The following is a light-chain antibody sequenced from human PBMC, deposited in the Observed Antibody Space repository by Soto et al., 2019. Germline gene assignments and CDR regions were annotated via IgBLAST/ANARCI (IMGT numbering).Light chain of an antibody. Sequence: EIVLTQSPGTLSLSPGEGATLSCRASQSINSFLAWYQQRRGQAPRLLIHGASNRATGIPDRFSGSGSGPDFTLTISRLEPEDFAVYYCQQYGGSPRTFGQVTKVE. CDR3: QQYGGSPRT. CDR1: QSINSF. V-gene: IGKV3-20*01. CDR2: GAS. J-gene: IGKJ1*01.